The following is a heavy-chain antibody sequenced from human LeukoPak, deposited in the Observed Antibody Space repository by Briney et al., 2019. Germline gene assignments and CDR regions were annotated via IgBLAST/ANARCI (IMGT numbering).Heavy chain of an antibody. CDR3: ARDVGAAAGTDNWFDP. CDR1: GGSISSYY. CDR2: IYTSGST. V-gene: IGHV4-4*07. D-gene: IGHD6-13*01. J-gene: IGHJ5*02. Sequence: SETLSLICTVSGGSISSYYWSWIRQPAGKGLEWIGRIYTSGSTNYNPSLKSRVTMSVDTSKNQFSLKLSSVTAADTAVYYCARDVGAAAGTDNWFDPWGQGTLVTVSS.